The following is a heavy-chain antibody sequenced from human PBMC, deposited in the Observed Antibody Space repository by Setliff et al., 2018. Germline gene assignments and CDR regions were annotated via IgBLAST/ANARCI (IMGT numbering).Heavy chain of an antibody. CDR2: INPNSGGT. CDR3: ARRADYSRSWSYYFDC. D-gene: IGHD6-13*01. V-gene: IGHV1-2*06. CDR1: GYTFTGYY. Sequence: ASVKVSCKASGYTFTGYYMHWVRQAPGQGLEWMGRINPNSGGTIYAQKFQGRVTMTRDTSKNQFSLKLSSVTAADTAVYFCARRADYSRSWSYYFDCWGQGTLVTVS. J-gene: IGHJ4*02.